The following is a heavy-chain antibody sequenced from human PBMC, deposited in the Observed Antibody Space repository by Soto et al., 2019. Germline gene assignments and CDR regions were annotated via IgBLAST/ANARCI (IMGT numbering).Heavy chain of an antibody. CDR1: GFTFSSYA. Sequence: GGSLRLSCAASGFTFSSYAMSWLRQAPGKGLEWVSAISGSGGSTYYADSVKGRFTISRDNSKNTLYLQMNSLRAEDTAVYYCAKGDSYGYHYGMDVWGQGTTVTVSS. CDR3: AKGDSYGYHYGMDV. V-gene: IGHV3-23*01. J-gene: IGHJ6*02. D-gene: IGHD5-18*01. CDR2: ISGSGGST.